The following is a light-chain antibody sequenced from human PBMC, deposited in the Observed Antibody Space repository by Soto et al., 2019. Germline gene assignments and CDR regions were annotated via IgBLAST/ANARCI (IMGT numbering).Light chain of an antibody. J-gene: IGLJ2*01. CDR1: KLGDKY. Sequence: SYELTQPPSVSVSPGQTASITCSGDKLGDKYACWYQQKPGQSPVLVIYQDSKRPSGIPERFSGSNSGNTATLTISGTQAXXXXXYYCQAWDSSTAHVVFGGGTKLTVL. CDR3: QAWDSSTAHVV. V-gene: IGLV3-1*01. CDR2: QDS.